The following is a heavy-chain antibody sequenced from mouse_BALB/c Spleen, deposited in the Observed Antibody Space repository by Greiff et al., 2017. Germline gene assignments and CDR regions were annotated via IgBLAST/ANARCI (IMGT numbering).Heavy chain of an antibody. D-gene: IGHD2-1*01. CDR1: GYTFSSYA. CDR3: ARGVIYYAFSMDY. CDR2: ISSGGST. V-gene: IGHV5-6-5*01. J-gene: IGHJ4*01. Sequence: EVQLVESGGGLVKPGGSLKLSCAASGYTFSSYAMSWVRQTPEKRLEWVASISSGGSTYYPDSVKGRVTISRDNSRNILYLQISSLRSEDTAMYYCARGVIYYAFSMDYWGQGTSVTVSS.